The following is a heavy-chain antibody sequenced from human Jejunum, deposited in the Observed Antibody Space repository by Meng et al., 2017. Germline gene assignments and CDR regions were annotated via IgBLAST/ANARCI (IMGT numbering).Heavy chain of an antibody. J-gene: IGHJ4*02. V-gene: IGHV1-2*06. CDR3: ARELIHSSSWGY. Sequence: ASVKVSCKASGYTFTGYYMHWVRQAPGQGLEWMGRINPNSGGTNYAQKFQGRVTMTRDTSISTAYMELSRLSSDYTAVYYCARELIHSSSWGYWGQGTLVTVSS. CDR1: GYTFTGYY. D-gene: IGHD6-13*01. CDR2: INPNSGGT.